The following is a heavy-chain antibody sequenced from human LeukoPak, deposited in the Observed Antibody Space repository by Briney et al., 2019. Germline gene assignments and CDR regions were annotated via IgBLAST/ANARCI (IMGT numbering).Heavy chain of an antibody. CDR2: IKKDGIEK. D-gene: IGHD2-2*01. Sequence: GSLRLSCVVSGFTLSSDWMSWVRQAPGKGLEWVANIKKDGIEKYYVESVKGRFTISRDNAKNSLSLQMNSLRAEDTAVYYCARGRYSSRSGGYYFDIWGQGTLVTVSS. J-gene: IGHJ4*02. CDR1: GFTLSSDW. V-gene: IGHV3-7*01. CDR3: ARGRYSSRSGGYYFDI.